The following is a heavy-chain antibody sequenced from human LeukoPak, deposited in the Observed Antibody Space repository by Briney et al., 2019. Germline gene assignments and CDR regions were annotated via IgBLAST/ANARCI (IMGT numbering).Heavy chain of an antibody. J-gene: IGHJ5*02. V-gene: IGHV1-69*06. CDR1: GYTFTTYA. CDR2: IIPMFGTP. CDR3: ATWSPREYCSSTTCYDNWFDR. Sequence: ASVKVSCKASGYTFTTYAFNWVRQAPGQGLEWMGRIIPMFGTPNQAQKFQGRVTISADKFTRTAYMELSSLRSEDTAVYYCATWSPREYCSSTTCYDNWFDRWGQGTLVTVSS. D-gene: IGHD2-2*01.